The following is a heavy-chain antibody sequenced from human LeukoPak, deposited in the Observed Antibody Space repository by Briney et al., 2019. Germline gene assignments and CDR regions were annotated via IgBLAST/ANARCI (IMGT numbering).Heavy chain of an antibody. CDR3: ATDAYRITIFGVVPRRRFDY. CDR1: GYTLTELS. D-gene: IGHD3-3*01. J-gene: IGHJ4*02. CDR2: FDPEDGET. V-gene: IGHV1-24*01. Sequence: ASVKVSCKVSGYTLTELSMHWVRQAPGKGLEWMGGFDPEDGETIYAQKFQGRVTMTEDTSTDTAYMELSSLRSEDTAVYYCATDAYRITIFGVVPRRRFDYWGQGTLVTVSS.